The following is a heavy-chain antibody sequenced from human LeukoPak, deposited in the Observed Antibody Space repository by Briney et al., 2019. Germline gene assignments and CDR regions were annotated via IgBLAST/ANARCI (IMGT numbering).Heavy chain of an antibody. V-gene: IGHV4-34*01. Sequence: PSETLSLTCAVYGGSFSGYYWSWIRQPPGKGLEWIGEINHSGSTNHNPSLKSRVTISVDTSKNQFSLKLSSVTAADTAVYYCVIGYYYHYWGQGTLVTVSS. CDR2: INHSGST. CDR1: GGSFSGYY. CDR3: VIGYYYHY. J-gene: IGHJ4*02.